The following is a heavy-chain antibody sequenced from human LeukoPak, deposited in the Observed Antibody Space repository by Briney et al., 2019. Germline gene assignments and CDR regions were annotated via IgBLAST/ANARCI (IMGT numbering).Heavy chain of an antibody. D-gene: IGHD4-17*01. V-gene: IGHV4-59*01. J-gene: IGHJ4*02. CDR3: ASIPSGDSNSDY. CDR1: GGSISSYY. CDR2: IYYSGST. Sequence: SETLSLTCTVSGGSISSYYWSWIRQPPGKGLEWIGYIYYSGSTNYNPSLKSRVTISVDTSKNQFSLKLSSVTAADTAVYYCASIPSGDSNSDYWGQGTLVTVSS.